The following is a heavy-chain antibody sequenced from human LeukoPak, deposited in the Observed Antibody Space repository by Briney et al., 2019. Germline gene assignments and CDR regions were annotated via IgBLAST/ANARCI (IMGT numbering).Heavy chain of an antibody. CDR2: IKQDGGEK. Sequence: GGSLRLSCAASGFTFSSYWMSWVRQAPGKGLEWVANIKQDGGEKYYVDSVKGRFTISRDNAKNSLYLQMNSLRAEDTAVYYCAGDTLSSAVVVPAAIVDYWGQGTLVTVSS. J-gene: IGHJ4*02. V-gene: IGHV3-7*03. CDR3: AGDTLSSAVVVPAAIVDY. CDR1: GFTFSSYW. D-gene: IGHD2-2*02.